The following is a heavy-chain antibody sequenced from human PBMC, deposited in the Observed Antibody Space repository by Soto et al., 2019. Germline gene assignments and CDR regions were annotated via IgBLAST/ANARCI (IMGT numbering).Heavy chain of an antibody. CDR1: GFTFSSYT. J-gene: IGHJ4*02. V-gene: IGHV3-21*01. D-gene: IGHD2-21*02. Sequence: GGSLRLSCAASGFTFSSYTMHWVRQAPGKGLEWVSSITSTSTYIYYTDSLKGRFTISRDNAQNSLYLQMNNLGPGDTAVYYCARDGARDRGDKGFDYWGQGTVVTVS. CDR2: ITSTSTYI. CDR3: ARDGARDRGDKGFDY.